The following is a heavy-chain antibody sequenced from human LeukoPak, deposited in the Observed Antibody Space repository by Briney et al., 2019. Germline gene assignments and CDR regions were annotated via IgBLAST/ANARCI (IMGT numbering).Heavy chain of an antibody. Sequence: ALVKVSCKASGFTVTWSYMHWVRQAPGQGREWMGWINPNSGETRYEQKFQGTVTMTRDTSIDTVHMELGSLTPDDTAVYYCARVLFNSGYDSWGQGTLVTVSS. CDR2: INPNSGET. V-gene: IGHV1-2*02. D-gene: IGHD3-9*01. CDR1: GFTVTWSY. J-gene: IGHJ5*01. CDR3: ARVLFNSGYDS.